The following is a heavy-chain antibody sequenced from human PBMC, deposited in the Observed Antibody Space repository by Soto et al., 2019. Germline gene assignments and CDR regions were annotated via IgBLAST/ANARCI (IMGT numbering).Heavy chain of an antibody. CDR2: ISSYNGNT. CDR1: GYTFSDYG. D-gene: IGHD6-19*01. J-gene: IGHJ4*02. CDR3: ARVDRSSGWAFDY. V-gene: IGHV1-18*04. Sequence: QVQLVQSGAEVKKPGASVKVSCKASGYTFSDYGISWVRQAPGQGLEWMGWISSYNGNTNSAQKFQHRVTMTIHTSTRTAYMELTSLIFDDTAMYYCARVDRSSGWAFDYWGQGTLVTVSS.